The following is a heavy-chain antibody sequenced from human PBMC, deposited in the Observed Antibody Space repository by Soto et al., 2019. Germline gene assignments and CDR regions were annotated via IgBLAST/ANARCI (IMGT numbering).Heavy chain of an antibody. V-gene: IGHV1-69*04. CDR3: ARDQSDYGAQVDY. CDR1: GGTFSSYT. Sequence: SVKVSCKASGGTFSSYTISWVRQAPGQGLEWMGRIIPILGIANYAQKFQGRVTITADKSTSTAYMELSSLRSEDTAVYYCARDQSDYGAQVDYWGQGTMVTVSS. CDR2: IIPILGIA. D-gene: IGHD4-17*01. J-gene: IGHJ4*02.